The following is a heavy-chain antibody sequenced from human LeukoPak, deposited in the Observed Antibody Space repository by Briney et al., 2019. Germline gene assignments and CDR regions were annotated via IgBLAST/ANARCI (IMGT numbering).Heavy chain of an antibody. D-gene: IGHD2-2*01. CDR3: AKVFCSSTSCYGYYFDY. CDR1: GFTFSSYW. V-gene: IGHV3-23*01. J-gene: IGHJ4*02. CDR2: ISGSGGST. Sequence: GGSLRLSCAASGFTFSSYWMSWVRQAPGKGLEWVSAISGSGGSTYYADSVKGRFTISRDNSKNTLYLQMNSLRAEDTAVYYCAKVFCSSTSCYGYYFDYWGQGTLVTVSS.